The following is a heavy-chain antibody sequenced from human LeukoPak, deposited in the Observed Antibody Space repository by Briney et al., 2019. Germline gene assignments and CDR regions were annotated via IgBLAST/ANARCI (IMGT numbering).Heavy chain of an antibody. CDR2: TYYRSKWYD. CDR3: ARAGAGSAAFLFDS. Sequence: SQTLSLICAISGDSVSSQRAIWHWIRQSPSGGLEWLGRTYYRSKWYDDCAAFVKGRITINPDTSQNQFSLHLNSVTPEDTGVYYCARAGAGSAAFLFDSWGQGTLVTVSS. J-gene: IGHJ4*02. D-gene: IGHD2-21*02. CDR1: GDSVSSQRAI. V-gene: IGHV6-1*01.